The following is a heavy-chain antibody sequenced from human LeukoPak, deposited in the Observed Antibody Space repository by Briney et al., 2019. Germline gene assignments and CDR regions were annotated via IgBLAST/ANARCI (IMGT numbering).Heavy chain of an antibody. Sequence: QTGGSLRLSCAASGFTFSSYWMSWVRQAPGKGLEWVANIKQDGSEKYYVDSVKGRFTISRDNAKNSLYLQMNSLRAEDTAVYYCARVGAARIVYYYYMDVWGKGTTVTVSS. J-gene: IGHJ6*03. V-gene: IGHV3-7*01. D-gene: IGHD6-6*01. CDR2: IKQDGSEK. CDR3: ARVGAARIVYYYYMDV. CDR1: GFTFSSYW.